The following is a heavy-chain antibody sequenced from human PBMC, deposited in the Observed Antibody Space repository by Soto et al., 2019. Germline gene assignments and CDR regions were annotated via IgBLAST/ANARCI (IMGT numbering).Heavy chain of an antibody. V-gene: IGHV4-39*01. Sequence: SETLSLTCTVSGGSIVTGSYYWGWIRQPPGKGLEWLGHIYYSGNTYYPPSLKSRVTISVDTSRNQFSLRLSSVTAADTAVYYCARLPQEYNYYGMDVWGQGTTVTVSS. J-gene: IGHJ6*02. CDR2: IYYSGNT. CDR1: GGSIVTGSYY. D-gene: IGHD1-1*01. CDR3: ARLPQEYNYYGMDV.